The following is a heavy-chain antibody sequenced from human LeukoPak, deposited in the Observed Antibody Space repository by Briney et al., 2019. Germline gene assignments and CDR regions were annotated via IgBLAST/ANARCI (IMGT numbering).Heavy chain of an antibody. Sequence: PGGSLRLSCAASGFTFSSYGMHWVRQAPGKGLEWVAVISYDGSNKYYADSVKGRFTISRDNSKNTLYLQMNSLRAEDTAVCYCAKLHTYYDYVWGSYVGPLDYWGQGTLVTVSS. V-gene: IGHV3-30*18. CDR1: GFTFSSYG. CDR3: AKLHTYYDYVWGSYVGPLDY. D-gene: IGHD3-16*01. J-gene: IGHJ4*02. CDR2: ISYDGSNK.